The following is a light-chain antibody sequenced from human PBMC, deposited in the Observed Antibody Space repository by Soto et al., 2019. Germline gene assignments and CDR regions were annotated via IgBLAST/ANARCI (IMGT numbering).Light chain of an antibody. CDR2: DVY. V-gene: IGLV2-23*02. Sequence: QSVLTQPASVSGSPGQSITISCTGTSSDVGSYNFVSWYQQHPGKAPKLMIYDVYRRPSGISNRFSGSKSGNTASLTISGLXAEDEADYYCSSYAGGGTFVLFGGGTKVTVL. CDR3: SSYAGGGTFVL. J-gene: IGLJ2*01. CDR1: SSDVGSYNF.